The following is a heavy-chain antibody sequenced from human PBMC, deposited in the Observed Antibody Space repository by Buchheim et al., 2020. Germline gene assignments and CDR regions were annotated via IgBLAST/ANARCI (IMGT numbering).Heavy chain of an antibody. V-gene: IGHV4-39*07. J-gene: IGHJ4*02. CDR3: ARNFDPSRYGENLFDY. CDR2: IFYSGST. CDR1: GGSVSSSSYH. Sequence: QLQLQESGPGLVKPSETLSLTCTVSGGSVSSSSYHWGWIRQPPGKGLEWIGSIFYSGSTYYNPSLKNRVTISVDTSKNKFSLKLSSVTAADTAVYYGARNFDPSRYGENLFDYWGQGT. D-gene: IGHD3-9*01.